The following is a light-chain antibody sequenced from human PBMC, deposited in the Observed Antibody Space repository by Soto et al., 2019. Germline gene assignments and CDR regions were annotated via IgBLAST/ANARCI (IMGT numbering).Light chain of an antibody. Sequence: QSVLTQPPSVSGGPGQRVTISCTGSSSNIGADYDVHWFQHRPGTAPKHLIYGNIHRPSGVPDRFSGSKSGTSASLAITGLQAEDEADYYGQSYDSNLSGWGVFGTGTKVTVL. CDR2: GNI. V-gene: IGLV1-40*01. J-gene: IGLJ1*01. CDR3: QSYDSNLSGWGV. CDR1: SSNIGADYD.